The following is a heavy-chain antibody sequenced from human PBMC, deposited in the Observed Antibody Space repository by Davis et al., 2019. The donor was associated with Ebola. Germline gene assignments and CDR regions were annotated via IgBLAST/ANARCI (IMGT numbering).Heavy chain of an antibody. CDR1: GFTFNSYG. J-gene: IGHJ3*01. Sequence: PGGSLRLSCAASGFTFNSYGMHWVRQAPGKGLEWVAFINSDGSDKYYADFVKGRFTIFRDNSKNTLYLQLTSLTPEDTAMYYCPGSNIFGVGQLENWGQGTVVTVSS. CDR2: INSDGSDK. CDR3: PGSNIFGVGQLEN. V-gene: IGHV3-30*02. D-gene: IGHD3-3*02.